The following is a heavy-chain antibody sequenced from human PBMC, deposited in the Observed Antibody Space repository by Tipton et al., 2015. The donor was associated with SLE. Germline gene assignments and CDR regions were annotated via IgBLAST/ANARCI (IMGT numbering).Heavy chain of an antibody. CDR2: IYPTGNS. V-gene: IGHV4-38-2*01. Sequence: LRLSCAASGFTFSSYAMHWVRQPPGKGLEWLAIIYPTGNSYFNPSLKSRVTIALDTSKNQVSLTLNSVIAADTAVYYCARHLRYSGNKGYFDLWGRGSLVTVSS. CDR3: ARHLRYSGNKGYFDL. CDR1: GFTFSSYA. J-gene: IGHJ2*01. D-gene: IGHD1-26*01.